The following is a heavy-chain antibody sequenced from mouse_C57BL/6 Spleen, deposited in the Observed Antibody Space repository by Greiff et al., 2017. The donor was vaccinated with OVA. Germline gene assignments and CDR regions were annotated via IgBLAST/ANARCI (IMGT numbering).Heavy chain of an antibody. V-gene: IGHV14-2*01. Sequence: EVQLQQSGAELVKPGASVKLSCTASGFNIKDYYMHWVKQRTEQGLEWIGRIDPEDGATKYAPKFQGKATITADTSSNTAYLQLSSLTSEDTAVYYCARSEAYYSNYPAWFAYWGQGTLVTVSA. CDR1: GFNIKDYY. D-gene: IGHD2-5*01. J-gene: IGHJ3*01. CDR3: ARSEAYYSNYPAWFAY. CDR2: IDPEDGAT.